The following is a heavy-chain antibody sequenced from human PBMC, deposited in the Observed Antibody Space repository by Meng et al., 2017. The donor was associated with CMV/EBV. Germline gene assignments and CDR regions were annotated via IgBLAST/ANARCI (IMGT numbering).Heavy chain of an antibody. V-gene: IGHV4-34*01. CDR2: INHSGST. CDR1: SESFGGLY. J-gene: IGHJ5*02. CDR3: ARGVGGWFDP. D-gene: IGHD1-26*01. Sequence: GPVLCHPSGDLSPSFALQSESFGGLYWSWIRQPPGKGLGWIEEINHSGSTNYNPSLKSPITISVDTSKNQFSLKLISVTAADTAVYYCARGVGGWFDPWGQGTLVTVSS.